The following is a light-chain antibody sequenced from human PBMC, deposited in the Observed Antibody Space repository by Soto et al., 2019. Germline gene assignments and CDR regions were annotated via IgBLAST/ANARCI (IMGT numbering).Light chain of an antibody. CDR3: SSFAGNNNRGV. J-gene: IGLJ1*01. Sequence: QSALTQPPSASASPGQSVTISCTGTSSDVGGYNYVSWYQQRPGKAPKLMIYEVSQRPSGGPDRFSGSKSGNTATLTVSGLQAEDEADYYCSSFAGNNNRGVFGSGTKLTVL. CDR2: EVS. V-gene: IGLV2-8*01. CDR1: SSDVGGYNY.